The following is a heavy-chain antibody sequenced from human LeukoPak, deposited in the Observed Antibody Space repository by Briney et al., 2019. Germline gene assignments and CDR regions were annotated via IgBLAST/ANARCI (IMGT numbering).Heavy chain of an antibody. D-gene: IGHD3-22*01. J-gene: IGHJ4*02. CDR1: GGSISSYY. Sequence: SETLSLTCTVSGGSISSYYWSWIRQPPGKGLEWIVYIYYSVSTNYNPSLKSRVTISVDTSNNQFSLKLSSVTAAHTAVYYCARDKGGYSPQPFAHWGQGTLVTVSS. CDR3: ARDKGGYSPQPFAH. V-gene: IGHV4-59*01. CDR2: IYYSVST.